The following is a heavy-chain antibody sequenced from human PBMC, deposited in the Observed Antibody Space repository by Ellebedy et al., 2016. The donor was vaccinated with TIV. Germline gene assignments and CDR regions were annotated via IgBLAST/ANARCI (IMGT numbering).Heavy chain of an antibody. CDR1: GFTFSASD. D-gene: IGHD5-24*01. V-gene: IGHV3-23*01. J-gene: IGHJ4*01. Sequence: GGSLRLSCAGSGFTFSASDVSWVRQPPGKGLEWVSTISTSGDSTHYADSVQGRFTISRDNSKNTLYLQMNNLRAEDTAIYYCAKVVRGFNYGMTNYFDYWGHGTLVTVSS. CDR3: AKVVRGFNYGMTNYFDY. CDR2: ISTSGDST.